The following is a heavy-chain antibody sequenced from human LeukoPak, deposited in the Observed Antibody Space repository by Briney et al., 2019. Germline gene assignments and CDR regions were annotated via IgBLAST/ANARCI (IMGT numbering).Heavy chain of an antibody. V-gene: IGHV4-61*02. CDR1: GGSISSGSYY. Sequence: SETLSLTCTVSGGSISSGSYYWSWIRQPAGKGLEWIGRIYTSGSTNYNPSLKSRVTISVDTSKNQFSLKLSSVTAADTAVYYCATNGVHAFDIWGQGTMATLSS. CDR3: ATNGVHAFDI. CDR2: IYTSGST. D-gene: IGHD1-1*01. J-gene: IGHJ3*02.